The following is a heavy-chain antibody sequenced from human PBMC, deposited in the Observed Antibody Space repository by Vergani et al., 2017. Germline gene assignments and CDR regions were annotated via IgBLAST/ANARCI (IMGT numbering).Heavy chain of an antibody. CDR1: GYTFTSYG. CDR2: ISAYNGNT. CDR3: ARDRYCSGGSCYTRFDY. J-gene: IGHJ4*02. V-gene: IGHV1-18*01. Sequence: QVQLVQSGAEVKKPGASVKVSCKASGYTFTSYGISWVRQAPGQGLEWMGWISAYNGNTNYSQTLQGRVTMTTDTATSTAYMELRSLGSDYTAVYYCARDRYCSGGSCYTRFDYWGQGTLVTVSS. D-gene: IGHD2-15*01.